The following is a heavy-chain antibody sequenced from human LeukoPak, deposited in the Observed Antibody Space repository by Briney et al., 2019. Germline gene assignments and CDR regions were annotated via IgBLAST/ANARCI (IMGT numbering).Heavy chain of an antibody. CDR1: GFTFNNYW. CDR3: ARTVGALDAFDI. Sequence: GGSLRLSCAASGFTFNNYWMNWVRQAPGKGLEWVSVIYSGGSTYYADSVKGRFTISRDNSKNTLYLQMNSLRAEDTAVYYCARTVGALDAFDIWGQGTMVTVSS. D-gene: IGHD1-26*01. CDR2: IYSGGST. V-gene: IGHV3-66*02. J-gene: IGHJ3*02.